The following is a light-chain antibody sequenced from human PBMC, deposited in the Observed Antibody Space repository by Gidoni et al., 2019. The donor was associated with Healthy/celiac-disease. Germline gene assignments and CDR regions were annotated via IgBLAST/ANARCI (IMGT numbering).Light chain of an antibody. CDR2: EVR. V-gene: IGLV2-8*01. CDR1: SSDVGGYNY. Sequence: QSALTQPPAASGSPGQPVTISCTGTSSDVGGYNYFSWYQQHPGKAPKLKIYEVRKRPSGVPVRFSGSKSGNTASLTVSALQAEYEADYYCSSYAGSNNWVFGGGTKLTVL. J-gene: IGLJ2*01. CDR3: SSYAGSNNWV.